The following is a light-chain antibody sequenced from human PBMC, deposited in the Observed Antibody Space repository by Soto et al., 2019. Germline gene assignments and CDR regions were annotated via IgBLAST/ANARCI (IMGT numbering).Light chain of an antibody. J-gene: IGLJ3*02. CDR1: TPNIGRSY. CDR3: AAWDDSLSAWL. Sequence: QSVLTQPPSASGTPGQRVIISCSGSTPNIGRSYVYWYQQFPGTAPKLLIYRDNQRPSGVPDRFSGSKSGSSASLAVSGLRPEDEADYFCAAWDDSLSAWLFGGGTKLTVL. CDR2: RDN. V-gene: IGLV1-47*01.